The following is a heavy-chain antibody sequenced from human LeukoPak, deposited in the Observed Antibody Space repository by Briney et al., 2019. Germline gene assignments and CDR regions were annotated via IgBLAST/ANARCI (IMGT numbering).Heavy chain of an antibody. CDR2: MNPNSGNT. V-gene: IGHV1-8*03. J-gene: IGHJ5*02. CDR3: ARGKIRYPQSWFDP. D-gene: IGHD3-9*01. CDR1: GYTFTSYD. Sequence: ASVRASSKASGYTFTSYDINWVRQATGQGLEWMGWMNPNSGNTGYAQKFQGRGTITRNTSISTAYMELSSLRSEDTAVYYCARGKIRYPQSWFDPWGQGNLVSVSS.